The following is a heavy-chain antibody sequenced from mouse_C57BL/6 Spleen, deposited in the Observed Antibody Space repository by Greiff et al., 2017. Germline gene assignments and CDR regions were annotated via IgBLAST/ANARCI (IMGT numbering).Heavy chain of an antibody. V-gene: IGHV1-15*01. Sequence: QVQLQQPGAELVRPGASVTLSCKASGYTFTDYEMHWVKQTPVHGLEWIGAIDPETGGTAYNQKFKGKAILTADKSSSTAYMELRSLTSEDSAVYYCTRESGNWDYFDYWGQGTTLTVSS. CDR2: IDPETGGT. D-gene: IGHD2-1*01. CDR3: TRESGNWDYFDY. J-gene: IGHJ2*01. CDR1: GYTFTDYE.